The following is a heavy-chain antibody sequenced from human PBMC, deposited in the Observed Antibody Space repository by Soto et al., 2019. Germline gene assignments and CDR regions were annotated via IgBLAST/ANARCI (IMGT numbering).Heavy chain of an antibody. D-gene: IGHD3-9*01. Sequence: SETLSLTCTVSGGSISSGDYYCSWIRQPPGKGLEWIGYINHSGSTNYNPSLKSRVTISVDTSKNQFSLKLSSVTAADSAVYFCARLEGLATISYYFDFWGQGAQVTVSS. CDR3: ARLEGLATISYYFDF. CDR1: GGSISSGDYY. CDR2: INHSGST. J-gene: IGHJ4*02. V-gene: IGHV4-30-4*01.